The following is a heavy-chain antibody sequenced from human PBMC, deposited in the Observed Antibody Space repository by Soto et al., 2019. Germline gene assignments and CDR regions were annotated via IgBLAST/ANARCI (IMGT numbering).Heavy chain of an antibody. CDR1: GYSFTSYW. V-gene: IGHV5-51*01. J-gene: IGHJ5*02. D-gene: IGHD6-13*01. Sequence: GESLKISCKGSGYSFTSYWIGWVRQMPGKGLEWMGIIYPGDSDTRYSPSFQGQVTISADKSISTAYLQWSSLKASDTAMYYCARQASSWYSPSWFDPWGQGTLVTVSS. CDR2: IYPGDSDT. CDR3: ARQASSWYSPSWFDP.